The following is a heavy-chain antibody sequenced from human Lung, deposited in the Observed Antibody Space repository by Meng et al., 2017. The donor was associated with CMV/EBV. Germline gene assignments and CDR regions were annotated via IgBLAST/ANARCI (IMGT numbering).Heavy chain of an antibody. Sequence: GEXXTISCAASGFDFTTYAMTWVRQAPGRGLEWVSSISGSGGATYYAASVKGRFTVSRDNSKNTLFLQINSLRAEDTALYYCAKGARMAGAGPDYGGEGTXVTVSS. V-gene: IGHV3-23*01. CDR2: ISGSGGAT. CDR3: AKGARMAGAGPDY. J-gene: IGHJ4*02. CDR1: GFDFTTYA. D-gene: IGHD6-13*01.